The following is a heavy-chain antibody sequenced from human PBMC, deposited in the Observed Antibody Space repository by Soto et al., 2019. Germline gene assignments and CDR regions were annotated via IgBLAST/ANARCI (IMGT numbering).Heavy chain of an antibody. CDR1: GGFVSSGSYY. V-gene: IGHV4-34*01. D-gene: IGHD1-1*01. J-gene: IGHJ3*02. CDR2: MSHSGGT. Sequence: QVQLQQWGAGLLKPSETLSLTCAVYGGFVSSGSYYWSWIRQPPGKGLEWIGEMSHSGGTHFNPSLKGRVTILVDTSKKQFSLMMRSVTGADADLYYCARVGRGTATTVVDAFDIWGPGTMVTVSS. CDR3: ARVGRGTATTVVDAFDI.